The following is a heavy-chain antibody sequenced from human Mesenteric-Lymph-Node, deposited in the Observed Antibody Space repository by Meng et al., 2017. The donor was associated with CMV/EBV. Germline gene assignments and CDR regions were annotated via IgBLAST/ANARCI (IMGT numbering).Heavy chain of an antibody. CDR2: IIPILGIA. Sequence: KVSCKASGGTFSSYAISWVRQAPGQGLEWMGGIIPILGIANYAQKFQGRVTITADKSTSTAYMELSSLRSEDTAVYYCAREAATVVTPWAFDIWGQGTMVTVSS. V-gene: IGHV1-69*10. J-gene: IGHJ3*02. D-gene: IGHD4-23*01. CDR1: GGTFSSYA. CDR3: AREAATVVTPWAFDI.